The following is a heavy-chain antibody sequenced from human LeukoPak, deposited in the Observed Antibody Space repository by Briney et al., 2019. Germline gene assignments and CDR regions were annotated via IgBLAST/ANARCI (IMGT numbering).Heavy chain of an antibody. J-gene: IGHJ5*02. CDR3: ARGGLEGYSSSWQNWFDP. Sequence: ASVKVSCKASGGTFSSYAISWVRQVPGQGLEWMGGIIPIFGTANYAQKFQGRVTITADESTSTAYMELSSLRSEDTAVYYCARGGLEGYSSSWQNWFDPWGQGTLVTVSS. V-gene: IGHV1-69*13. D-gene: IGHD6-13*01. CDR2: IIPIFGTA. CDR1: GGTFSSYA.